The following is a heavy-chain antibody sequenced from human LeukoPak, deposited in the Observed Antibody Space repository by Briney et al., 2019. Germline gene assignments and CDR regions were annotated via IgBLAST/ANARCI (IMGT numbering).Heavy chain of an antibody. CDR3: TTDQVVGNLVILLNAPDY. Sequence: GGSLRLSCVASGCTFSSYGMSWVRQAPGKGLEWVSTTSVNGGSTNHADSVKGRFTISRDNSKNTLYLQMNSLRAEDTAVYYCTTDQVVGNLVILLNAPDYWGQGTLVTVSS. V-gene: IGHV3-23*01. CDR2: TSVNGGST. CDR1: GCTFSSYG. D-gene: IGHD2-15*01. J-gene: IGHJ4*02.